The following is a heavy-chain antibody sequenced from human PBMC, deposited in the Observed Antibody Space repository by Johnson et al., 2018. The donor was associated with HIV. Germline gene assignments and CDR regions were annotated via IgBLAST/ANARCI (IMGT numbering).Heavy chain of an antibody. Sequence: QVQLVESGGGVVQPGRSLRLSCAASGFTFSSFAMHWVRQAPGKGLEWMAFISYDGSNKYFTDSVSGRFTISRNNSKNTLYLQMGSLRIEDLAVYYCARCRDAYTLLSAFDIWGQGTMVTVSS. CDR1: GFTFSSFA. J-gene: IGHJ3*02. CDR2: ISYDGSNK. CDR3: ARCRDAYTLLSAFDI. V-gene: IGHV3-30*14. D-gene: IGHD5-24*01.